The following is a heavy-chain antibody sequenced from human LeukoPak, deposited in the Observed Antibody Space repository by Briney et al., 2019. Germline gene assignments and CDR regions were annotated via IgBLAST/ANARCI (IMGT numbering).Heavy chain of an antibody. CDR2: LYTNDNT. Sequence: PSETLPLTCTVSGGSISSGRYYWTWIRLPAGKGLEWIGRLYTNDNTNYHPSLESRVSISVDTSTSQFYLQLTSVTAADTAVYFCARGVVTDDYYMDVWGKGTTVIVSS. V-gene: IGHV4-61*02. CDR1: GGSISSGRYY. D-gene: IGHD2-21*02. CDR3: ARGVVTDDYYMDV. J-gene: IGHJ6*03.